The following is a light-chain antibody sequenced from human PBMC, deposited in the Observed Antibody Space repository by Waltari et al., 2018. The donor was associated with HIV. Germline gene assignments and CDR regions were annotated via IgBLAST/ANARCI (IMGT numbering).Light chain of an antibody. CDR3: QAWDRTTGV. V-gene: IGLV3-1*01. CDR2: QDK. J-gene: IGLJ1*01. Sequence: SFELTQPPSLSVPPGQTANISCSGEKMGEKYVSWYQQKSGQSPVVVIFQDKRRPSGISERFSGSNSGNTATLTISGTQPIDEADYYCQAWDRTTGVFGTGTKLTVL. CDR1: KMGEKY.